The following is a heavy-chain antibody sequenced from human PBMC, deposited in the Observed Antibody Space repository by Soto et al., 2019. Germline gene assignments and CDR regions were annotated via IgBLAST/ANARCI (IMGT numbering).Heavy chain of an antibody. CDR1: GGSISSYY. CDR2: IYYSGST. CDR3: ARRTRRSGSYYNVRGVNWFDP. J-gene: IGHJ5*02. D-gene: IGHD3-10*01. Sequence: SETLSLTCTVSGGSISSYYWSWIRQPPGKGLEWIGYIYYSGSTNYNPSLKSRVTISVDTSKNQFSLKLSSVTAADTAVYYCARRTRRSGSYYNVRGVNWFDPSGQTTLVTVSS. V-gene: IGHV4-59*08.